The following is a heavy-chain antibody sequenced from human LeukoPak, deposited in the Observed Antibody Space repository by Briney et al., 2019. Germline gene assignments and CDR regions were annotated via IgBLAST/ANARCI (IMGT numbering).Heavy chain of an antibody. CDR1: GFSLSAYG. D-gene: IGHD6-13*01. J-gene: IGHJ4*02. CDR3: ARSQSSSLIDY. V-gene: IGHV3-33*01. Sequence: PGRSLRLSCAASGFSLSAYGVHWVRQAPGKGLEWVAVIWYDGTSKDYADSVKGRFTLSRDNSKNTLYLQMNSLTVEDTAVYYCARSQSSSLIDYWGQGTLVIVSS. CDR2: IWYDGTSK.